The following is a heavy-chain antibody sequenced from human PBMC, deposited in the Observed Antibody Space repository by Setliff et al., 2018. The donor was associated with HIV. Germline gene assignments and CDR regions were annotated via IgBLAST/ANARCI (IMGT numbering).Heavy chain of an antibody. CDR3: ARHDVAKRGEYNFWSGYYSYYYYYIDV. CDR1: GAPVSSGRYY. Sequence: PSETLSLTCSVSGAPVSSGRYYWGWIRQPPGKGLEWIATIHYTGSTYYNPSLKNRVTISADTSKKQFSLKLTSVTAADTAVYYCARHDVAKRGEYNFWSGYYSYYYYYIDVWGKGTTVTVSS. CDR2: IHYTGST. J-gene: IGHJ6*03. D-gene: IGHD3-3*01. V-gene: IGHV4-39*01.